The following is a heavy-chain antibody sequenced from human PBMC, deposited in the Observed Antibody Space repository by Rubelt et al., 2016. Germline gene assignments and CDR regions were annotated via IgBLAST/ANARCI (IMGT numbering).Heavy chain of an antibody. CDR2: INPSGGST. D-gene: IGHD3-3*01. CDR3: ARSPRYDFEDNWFDP. Sequence: QVQLVQSGAEVKKPGASVKVSCKASGYTFTSYGISWVRQAPGQGLEWMGIINPSGGSTSYAQKCQGRVTMARDTATSTVYMELSSLRSEDTAVYYCARSPRYDFEDNWFDPWGQGTLVTVSS. V-gene: IGHV1-46*01. J-gene: IGHJ5*02. CDR1: GYTFTSYG.